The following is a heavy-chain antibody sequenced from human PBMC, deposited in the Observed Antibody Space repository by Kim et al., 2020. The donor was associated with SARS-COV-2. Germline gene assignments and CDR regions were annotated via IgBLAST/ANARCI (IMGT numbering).Heavy chain of an antibody. CDR3: ATPSSGRTPPHYYYGMDV. D-gene: IGHD6-19*01. V-gene: IGHV1-69*13. CDR2: IIPIFGTA. Sequence: SVKVSCKASGGTFSSYAISWVRQAPGQGLEWMGGIIPIFGTANYAQKFQGRVTITADESTSTAYMELSSLRSEDTAVYYCATPSSGRTPPHYYYGMDVWGQGTTVTVSS. CDR1: GGTFSSYA. J-gene: IGHJ6*02.